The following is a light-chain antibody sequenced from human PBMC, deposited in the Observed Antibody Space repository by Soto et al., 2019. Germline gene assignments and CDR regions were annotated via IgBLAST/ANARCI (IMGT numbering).Light chain of an antibody. CDR2: GAS. V-gene: IGKV3-15*01. J-gene: IGKJ1*01. CDR1: QSVSSN. CDR3: QQYNNWPRT. Sequence: EIVMTQSPATLSVSPGERATRSCRASQSVSSNLAWYQQKPGQAPSLLIYGASTRATGIPARFSGSGSGTDFTLTISSLQSEDFAVYYCQQYNNWPRTFGQGTKVEIK.